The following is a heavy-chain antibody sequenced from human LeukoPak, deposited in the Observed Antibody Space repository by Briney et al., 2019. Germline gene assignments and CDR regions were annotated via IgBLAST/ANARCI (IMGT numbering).Heavy chain of an antibody. D-gene: IGHD1-26*01. Sequence: GGSLRLSCAASGFTFSSYEMNWVRQAPGKGLEWVSYISSSGSTIYYADSVKGRFTISRDNAQNTLYLQMNSLRAEDTAVYYCARGDRWELLAGFDYWGQGTLVTVSS. CDR2: ISSSGSTI. CDR1: GFTFSSYE. J-gene: IGHJ4*02. V-gene: IGHV3-48*03. CDR3: ARGDRWELLAGFDY.